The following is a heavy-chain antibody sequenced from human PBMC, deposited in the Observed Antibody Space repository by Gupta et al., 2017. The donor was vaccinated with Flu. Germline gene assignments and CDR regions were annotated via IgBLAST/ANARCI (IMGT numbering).Heavy chain of an antibody. CDR3: ARVGYCSTTSCYEPFDH. CDR1: Y. D-gene: IGHD2-2*03. V-gene: IGHV1-2*06. CDR2: INPNSGGT. Sequence: YIHWVRQAPGQGLEWMGRINPNSGGTKYTQKFQGRVTMTRDTSINIVYMELSSLRSDDTAIYYCARVGYCSTTSCYEPFDHWGQGTRVSVSS. J-gene: IGHJ4*02.